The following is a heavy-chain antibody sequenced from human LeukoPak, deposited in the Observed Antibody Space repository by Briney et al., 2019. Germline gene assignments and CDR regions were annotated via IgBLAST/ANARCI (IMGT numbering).Heavy chain of an antibody. D-gene: IGHD6-13*01. J-gene: IGHJ4*02. Sequence: SVKVSCKASGYTFTSYAMNWVRQAPGQGLEWMGGIIPIFGTANYAQKFQGRVTITADKSTSTAYMELSSLRSEDTAVYYCASIYRSSWPGNFDYWGQGTLVTVSS. CDR1: GYTFTSYA. CDR2: IIPIFGTA. CDR3: ASIYRSSWPGNFDY. V-gene: IGHV1-69*06.